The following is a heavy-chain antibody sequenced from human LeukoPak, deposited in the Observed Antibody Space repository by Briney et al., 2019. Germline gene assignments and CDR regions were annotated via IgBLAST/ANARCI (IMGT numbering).Heavy chain of an antibody. CDR3: ARAELRYYYYMDV. CDR2: IYTSGST. J-gene: IGHJ6*03. V-gene: IGHV4-4*07. CDR1: GGSISSYY. D-gene: IGHD3-10*01. Sequence: ASETLSLTCTVSGGSISSYYWSWIRQPAGKGLEWIGRIYTSGSTNYNPSLKSRVIMSVDTSKDQFSLKLTSVTAADTAVYYCARAELRYYYYMDVWGKGTTVTVSS.